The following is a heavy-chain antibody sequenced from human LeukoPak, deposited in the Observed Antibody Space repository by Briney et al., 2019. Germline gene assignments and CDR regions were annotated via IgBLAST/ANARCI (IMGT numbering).Heavy chain of an antibody. Sequence: ASVKVSCKASGGTFTSYAISWVRQAPGQGLEWMGGIIPIFGTANYAQKFQGRVTITADESTSTAYMELSSLRSEDTAVYYCARDLVGASGDWGQGTLVTVSS. CDR3: ARDLVGASGD. CDR2: IIPIFGTA. J-gene: IGHJ4*02. V-gene: IGHV1-69*13. CDR1: GGTFTSYA. D-gene: IGHD1-26*01.